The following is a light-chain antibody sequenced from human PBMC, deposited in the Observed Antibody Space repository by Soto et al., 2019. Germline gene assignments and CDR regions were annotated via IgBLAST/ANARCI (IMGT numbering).Light chain of an antibody. CDR1: QRVSS. CDR2: DAS. CDR3: QQRSDWPLT. Sequence: EVVLTQSPATLSLSPGERATLSCRASQRVSSLVWFQQKPGQAPRLLIYDASNRATGIPVRFSGSGSGTDFALTISSLKPEDFAVYYCQQRSDWPLTFGGGTKVEI. V-gene: IGKV3-11*01. J-gene: IGKJ4*01.